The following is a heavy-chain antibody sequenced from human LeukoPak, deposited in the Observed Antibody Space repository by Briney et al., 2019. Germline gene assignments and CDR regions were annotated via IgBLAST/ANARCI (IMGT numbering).Heavy chain of an antibody. D-gene: IGHD6-6*01. J-gene: IGHJ4*02. CDR3: ARRVVGAARRPFDY. CDR1: GGSISSGFYD. CDR2: IYTSKSM. Sequence: KPSETLSLTCTVSGGSISSGFYDWYWIRQPAGKGLEWIGHIYTSKSMNYNPSLKSRVTISVDTSKNQFSLKLSSVTAADTAVYYCARRVVGAARRPFDYWGQGTLVTVSS. V-gene: IGHV4-61*09.